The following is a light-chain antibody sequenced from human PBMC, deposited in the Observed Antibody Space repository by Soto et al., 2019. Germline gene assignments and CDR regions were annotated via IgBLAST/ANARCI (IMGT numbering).Light chain of an antibody. CDR2: DND. V-gene: IGLV1-51*01. J-gene: IGLJ2*01. CDR1: RSNIGNNY. Sequence: QSALTQPPSVSAAPGQTVTISCSGSRSNIGNNYVSWYQQLPGTAPKLLIYDNDRPHSGIPDRFSASKSGASATLGITGLQTGDEADYYCGTWDDSLSVVVFGGGTKLTVL. CDR3: GTWDDSLSVVV.